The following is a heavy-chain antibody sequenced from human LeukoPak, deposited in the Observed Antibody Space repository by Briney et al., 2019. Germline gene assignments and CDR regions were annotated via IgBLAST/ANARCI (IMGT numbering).Heavy chain of an antibody. CDR3: ARGSLGREVSAFFKN. V-gene: IGHV4-61*02. D-gene: IGHD5/OR15-5a*01. CDR1: GDSISSGSYY. J-gene: IGHJ4*02. CDR2: IYTTGST. Sequence: SETLSLTCSVSGDSISSGSYYWSWIRQPAGKGLEWIGRIYTTGSTNYNPSLKSRVTISVDTSENQFSLRLSSVTAADTAVYYCARGSLGREVSAFFKNWGQGILVTVSS.